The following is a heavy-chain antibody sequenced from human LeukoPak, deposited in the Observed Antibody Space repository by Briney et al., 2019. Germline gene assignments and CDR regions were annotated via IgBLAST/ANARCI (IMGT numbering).Heavy chain of an antibody. V-gene: IGHV4-61*02. D-gene: IGHD1-1*01. CDR1: GGSISSGSYY. J-gene: IGHJ6*03. CDR3: XXXXXGNWYYYYYMDV. CDR2: IYTSGST. Sequence: SETLSLTCTVSGGSISSGSYYWSWIRQPAGKGLEWIGRIYTSGSTNYNPSLKSRVTMSVDTSKNQFSLKLSSVTAADTAVYXXXXXXXGNWYYYYYMDVWGKGTTVTISS.